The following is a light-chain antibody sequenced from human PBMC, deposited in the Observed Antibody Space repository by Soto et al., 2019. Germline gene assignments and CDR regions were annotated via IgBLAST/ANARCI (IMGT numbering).Light chain of an antibody. CDR3: CSYAGSSTFV. CDR1: RSDVLSYNL. Sequence: QSVLTQTASVTGSPGQSITISCTGSRSDVLSYNLVSRYRQRPSKGPELMIYEGSKRPSGVSNRFSGSKSGDTVSLTISGIQAEDEADYYCCSYAGSSTFVFGTGTKVTVL. J-gene: IGLJ1*01. CDR2: EGS. V-gene: IGLV2-23*01.